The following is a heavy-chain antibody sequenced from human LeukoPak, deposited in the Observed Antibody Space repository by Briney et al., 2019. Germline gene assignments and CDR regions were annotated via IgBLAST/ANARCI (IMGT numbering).Heavy chain of an antibody. CDR3: TKWHGPFDC. D-gene: IGHD5-24*01. Sequence: PGRSLRLSCAASGFTFSSYGMHWVRQAPGKGLEWVAVISYDGSNKYYADSVKGRFTISRDNSKNTLYLQMNSLRAEDTAVYYCTKWHGPFDCWGQGTLVTVSS. J-gene: IGHJ4*02. CDR1: GFTFSSYG. V-gene: IGHV3-30*18. CDR2: ISYDGSNK.